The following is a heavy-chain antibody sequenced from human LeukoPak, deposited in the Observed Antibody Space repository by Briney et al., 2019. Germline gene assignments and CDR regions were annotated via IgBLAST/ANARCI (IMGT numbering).Heavy chain of an antibody. D-gene: IGHD6-13*01. J-gene: IGHJ5*02. Sequence: PGGSLRLSCAASEFTFSNYWMHWVRQVPGKGLVWVSRINGAGSSASYADSVRGRFTISRDNAKNTLYLQMNSLRADDTAVYCCARDRKAASGGGFDPWGQGTLVTVSS. V-gene: IGHV3-74*01. CDR1: EFTFSNYW. CDR3: ARDRKAASGGGFDP. CDR2: INGAGSSA.